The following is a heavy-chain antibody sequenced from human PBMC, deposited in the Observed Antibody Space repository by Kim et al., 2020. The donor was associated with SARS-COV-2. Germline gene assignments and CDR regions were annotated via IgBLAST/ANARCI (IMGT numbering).Heavy chain of an antibody. CDR2: INPSSGIT. CDR1: GYTFTAYY. CDR3: ARGFGFPPDY. D-gene: IGHD3-16*01. J-gene: IGHJ4*02. Sequence: ASVKVSCKASGYTFTAYYIHWVRQAPGQGLEWMGRINPSSGITNYAQNFQGRVAMTRDTSISTAYMELSRLRSDDTAVYYCARGFGFPPDYWGQGTLVTVSS. V-gene: IGHV1-2*06.